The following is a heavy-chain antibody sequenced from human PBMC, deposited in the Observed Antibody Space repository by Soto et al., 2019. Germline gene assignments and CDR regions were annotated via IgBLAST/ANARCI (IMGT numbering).Heavy chain of an antibody. Sequence: EVQLVESGGVVVQPGGSLRLSCAASGFTFDDYTMHWVRQAPGKGLEWVSLISWDGGSTYYADSVKGRFTISRDNSKNSLYLQMNSLRTENTALYYCAKDISEDSTVITEFDYWGQGTLVTVSS. J-gene: IGHJ4*02. CDR1: GFTFDDYT. D-gene: IGHD4-17*01. V-gene: IGHV3-43*01. CDR2: ISWDGGST. CDR3: AKDISEDSTVITEFDY.